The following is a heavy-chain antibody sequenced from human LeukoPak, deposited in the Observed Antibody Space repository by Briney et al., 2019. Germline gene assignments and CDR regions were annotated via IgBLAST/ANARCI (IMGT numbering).Heavy chain of an antibody. D-gene: IGHD2-2*01. V-gene: IGHV3-48*03. CDR3: ARVGGYCSSTSCYVGWFDP. J-gene: IGHJ5*02. Sequence: PGGSLRLSCAASGFTFSSYEMNWVRQAPGKGLEWVSYISSSGSTIYYADSVKGRFTISRDNAKNSLYLQMNSLRAEDTAAYYCARVGGYCSSTSCYVGWFDPWGQGTLVTVSS. CDR1: GFTFSSYE. CDR2: ISSSGSTI.